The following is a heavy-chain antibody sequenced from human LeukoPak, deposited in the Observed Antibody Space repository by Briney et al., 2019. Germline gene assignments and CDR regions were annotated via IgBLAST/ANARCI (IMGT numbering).Heavy chain of an antibody. J-gene: IGHJ4*02. CDR3: ARAFGNYDILTGYYTPPHFDY. D-gene: IGHD3-9*01. CDR1: GFTISSYE. CDR2: ISSSGSTI. V-gene: IGHV3-48*03. Sequence: PAGSLRLSCAASGFTISSYEMNWLPQAPGQGLERVSYISSSGSTIYYADSVKGRFTISRDNAKNSLYLQMNSLRAEDTAVYYCARAFGNYDILTGYYTPPHFDYWGQGTLVTVSS.